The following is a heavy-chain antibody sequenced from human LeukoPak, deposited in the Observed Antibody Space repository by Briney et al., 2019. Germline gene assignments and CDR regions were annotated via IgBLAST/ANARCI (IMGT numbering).Heavy chain of an antibody. Sequence: LAGGSLRLSCAASGFTFSSYEMNWVRQAPGKGLEWVSYISSSGSTIYYADSVKGRFTISRDNAKNSLYLQMNSLRAEDTALYYCAKDIRIAPPDITMIVSDAFDIWGQGTMVTVSS. CDR1: GFTFSSYE. CDR3: AKDIRIAPPDITMIVSDAFDI. D-gene: IGHD3-22*01. CDR2: ISSSGSTI. V-gene: IGHV3-48*03. J-gene: IGHJ3*02.